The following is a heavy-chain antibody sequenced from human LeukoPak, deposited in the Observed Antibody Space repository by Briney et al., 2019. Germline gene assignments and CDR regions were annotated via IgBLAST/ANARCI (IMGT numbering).Heavy chain of an antibody. CDR2: IKQDGSEK. V-gene: IGHV3-7*01. J-gene: IGHJ4*02. CDR1: GNYW. CDR3: ARDTRTFDF. Sequence: GGSLRLSCAASGNYWMNWVRQAPGKGLEWVANIKQDGSEKYYVDSVKGRFTISRDNAKNSLFLQMNSLRAEDSAVYYCARDTRTFDFWGQGTLVTVSS. D-gene: IGHD1-26*01.